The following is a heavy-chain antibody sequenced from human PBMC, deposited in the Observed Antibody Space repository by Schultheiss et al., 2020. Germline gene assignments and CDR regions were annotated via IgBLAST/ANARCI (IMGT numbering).Heavy chain of an antibody. CDR2: ISYDGSNK. D-gene: IGHD6-13*01. V-gene: IGHV3-30-3*01. CDR1: GFTFSSYA. CDR3: ARDLAAADTFDY. J-gene: IGHJ4*02. Sequence: GGSLRLSCAASGFTFSSYAMHWVRQAPGKGLGWVAVISYDGSNKYYADSVKGRFTISRDNSKNTLYLQMNSLRAEDTAVYYCARDLAAADTFDYWGQGTLVTVSS.